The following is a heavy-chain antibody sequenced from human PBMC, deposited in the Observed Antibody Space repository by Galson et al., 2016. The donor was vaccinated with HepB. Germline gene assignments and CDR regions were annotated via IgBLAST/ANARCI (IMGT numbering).Heavy chain of an antibody. Sequence: SLRLSCAASGFTFSNQAMYWVRQAPGKGLEWVAVISYDERNKYYTDSVKGRFTVSRDSSKYTLYLQIDSLRLEDTAVYYCAASPAAIDAPEGYALDFWGQGTVVTVSS. CDR2: ISYDERNK. V-gene: IGHV3-30*04. J-gene: IGHJ3*01. CDR3: AASPAAIDAPEGYALDF. D-gene: IGHD6-25*01. CDR1: GFTFSNQA.